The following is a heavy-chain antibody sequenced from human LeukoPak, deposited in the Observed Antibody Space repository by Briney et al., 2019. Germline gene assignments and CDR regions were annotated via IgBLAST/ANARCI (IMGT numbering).Heavy chain of an antibody. CDR3: ARRSRAAAPAIDY. Sequence: SETLSLTCTVSGGSISSYYWSWIRQPPGKGLEWIGYIYYSGSTNYSPSLKSRVTISVDTSKNQFSLKLSSVTAADTAVYYCARRSRAAAPAIDYWGQGTLVTVSS. J-gene: IGHJ4*02. V-gene: IGHV4-59*01. D-gene: IGHD6-13*01. CDR2: IYYSGST. CDR1: GGSISSYY.